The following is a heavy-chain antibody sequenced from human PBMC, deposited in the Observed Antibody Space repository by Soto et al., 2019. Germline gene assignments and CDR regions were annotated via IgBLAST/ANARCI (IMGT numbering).Heavy chain of an antibody. CDR3: ARAPYNRIDVPAYYFDY. CDR1: GDSVSSNSAA. CDR2: TYYRSKGYN. D-gene: IGHD1-20*01. J-gene: IGHJ4*02. Sequence: QVQLQQSGPGLVKPSQTLSLTCAISGDSVSSNSAAWNWIRQSPSRGLEWLGRTYYRSKGYNDYAVSVKSRITINPNTSKNPFSLQLNSVTPEETAVYYCARAPYNRIDVPAYYFDYWGQGTLVTVSS. V-gene: IGHV6-1*01.